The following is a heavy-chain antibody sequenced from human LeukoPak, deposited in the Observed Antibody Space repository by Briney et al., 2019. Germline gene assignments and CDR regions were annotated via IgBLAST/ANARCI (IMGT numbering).Heavy chain of an antibody. J-gene: IGHJ4*02. CDR3: ARSINGLWFGL. D-gene: IGHD3-10*01. CDR1: GFTFSSYS. CDR2: ISSSSYI. Sequence: GGSLRLSCAASGFTFSSYSMNWVRQAPGKGLEWVSSISSSSYIYYADSVKGRFTISRDNAKNSLYLQMNSLRAEDTAVYYCARSINGLWFGLWGQGTLVTVSS. V-gene: IGHV3-21*01.